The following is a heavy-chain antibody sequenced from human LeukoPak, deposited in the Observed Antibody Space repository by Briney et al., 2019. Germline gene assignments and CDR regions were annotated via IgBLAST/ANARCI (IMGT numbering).Heavy chain of an antibody. CDR1: GYTFTSYD. CDR3: ARWGGIQQDTDFDY. Sequence: ASLKVSCKASGYTFTSYDSNWVRQAPGQGLEWMGWMYPNSGDAGNAKKFQGRMTMTGDTSISTAYMELSSLISEDTAVYYCARWGGIQQDTDFDYWGQGTLVTVSS. D-gene: IGHD5-18*01. J-gene: IGHJ4*02. CDR2: MYPNSGDA. V-gene: IGHV1-8*01.